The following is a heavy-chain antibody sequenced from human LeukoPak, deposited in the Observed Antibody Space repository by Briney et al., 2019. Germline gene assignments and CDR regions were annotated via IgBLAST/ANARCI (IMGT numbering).Heavy chain of an antibody. Sequence: SDTLSLTCTVSGGSISSYYWSWLRQPPGKGLVWVGYIYYSGSTNYNPSLKSRVTISVDTSKNQFSLKLSSVTAADTAVYYCARVDLGGSGWYTWYYFDYWGQGTLVTVSS. J-gene: IGHJ4*02. CDR3: ARVDLGGSGWYTWYYFDY. D-gene: IGHD6-19*01. V-gene: IGHV4-59*07. CDR2: IYYSGST. CDR1: GGSISSYY.